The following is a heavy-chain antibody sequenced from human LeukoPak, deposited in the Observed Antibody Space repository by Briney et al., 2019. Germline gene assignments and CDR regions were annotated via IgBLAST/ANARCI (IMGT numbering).Heavy chain of an antibody. Sequence: ASVMVSCKASGYTFTSYGVSWVRQAPGQGLEWMGWISAYNGNTNYAQKVRGRVTMTTDTSTRTAYMELSSLRSEDTAVYYCARDNSVRDEAWWFNPWGQGTLVTVSS. V-gene: IGHV1-18*01. J-gene: IGHJ5*02. CDR3: ARDNSVRDEAWWFNP. CDR2: ISAYNGNT. CDR1: GYTFTSYG. D-gene: IGHD5-24*01.